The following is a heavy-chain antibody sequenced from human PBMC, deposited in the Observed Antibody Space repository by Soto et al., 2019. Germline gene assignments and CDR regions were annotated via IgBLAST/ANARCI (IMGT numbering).Heavy chain of an antibody. D-gene: IGHD6-13*01. CDR1: GFTFDDYA. CDR2: ISWNSGSI. CDR3: AKAAAGSIYYYYYMDV. Sequence: EVQLVESGGGLVQPGRSLRLSCAASGFTFDDYAMHWVRQAPGKGLEWVSGISWNSGSIGYADSVKGRFTISRDNAKISLYLQMNSLRAEDTALYYCAKAAAGSIYYYYYMDVWGKGTTVTVSS. J-gene: IGHJ6*03. V-gene: IGHV3-9*01.